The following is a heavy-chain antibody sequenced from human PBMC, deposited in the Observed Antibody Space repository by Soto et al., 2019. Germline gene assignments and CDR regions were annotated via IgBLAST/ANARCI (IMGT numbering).Heavy chain of an antibody. J-gene: IGHJ3*02. Sequence: GGSLRLSCAASGFTFSSYWMSWVRQAPGKGLEWVANIKQDGSEKYYVDSVKGRFTISRDNAKNSLYLQMNSLRAEDTAGYYGARWGCSSTSCYADDAFDIWGQGTMVTVSS. CDR2: IKQDGSEK. CDR3: ARWGCSSTSCYADDAFDI. D-gene: IGHD2-2*01. CDR1: GFTFSSYW. V-gene: IGHV3-7*01.